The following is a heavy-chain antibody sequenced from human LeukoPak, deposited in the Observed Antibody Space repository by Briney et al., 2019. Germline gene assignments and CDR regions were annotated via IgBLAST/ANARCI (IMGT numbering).Heavy chain of an antibody. CDR3: AKEGGRGYSGYEILYYYYYYMDV. V-gene: IGHV3-7*03. Sequence: QPGGSLRLSCAVTGFTFDTYWMSWVRQVPGKGLEWVANINQDGSAKYYVDSVKDRFTISRDNAKNSLYLQMNSLRAEDTAVYYCAKEGGRGYSGYEILYYYYYYMDVWGKGTTVTVSS. D-gene: IGHD5-12*01. CDR1: GFTFDTYW. CDR2: INQDGSAK. J-gene: IGHJ6*03.